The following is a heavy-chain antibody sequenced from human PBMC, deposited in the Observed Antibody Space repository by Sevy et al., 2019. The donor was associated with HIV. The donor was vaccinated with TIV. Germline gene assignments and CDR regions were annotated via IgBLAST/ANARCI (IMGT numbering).Heavy chain of an antibody. CDR2: INQHGSDK. J-gene: IGHJ4*02. Sequence: GGSLRLSCAGYGFIFSNFWMTWVRQGPGKGLEWVATINQHGSDKYYVDSVKGRFTISRDNAKNSVYLQMSSLRVEDTAMYYCASDYSWGQGTLVTVSS. CDR3: ASDYS. V-gene: IGHV3-7*01. CDR1: GFIFSNFW.